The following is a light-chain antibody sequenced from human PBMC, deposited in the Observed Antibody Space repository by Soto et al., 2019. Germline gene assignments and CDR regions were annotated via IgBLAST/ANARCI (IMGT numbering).Light chain of an antibody. CDR3: SSYTSSNTVV. CDR2: DVS. V-gene: IGLV2-14*01. CDR1: ISDVGGYNY. Sequence: QSALTQPASVSGSPGQSITISCTGTISDVGGYNYVSWYQQHPGKAPKLMIYDVSHRPPGVSNRFSGSKSGNTASLTISGLQAEDEADYYCSSYTSSNTVVFGGGTKVTVL. J-gene: IGLJ2*01.